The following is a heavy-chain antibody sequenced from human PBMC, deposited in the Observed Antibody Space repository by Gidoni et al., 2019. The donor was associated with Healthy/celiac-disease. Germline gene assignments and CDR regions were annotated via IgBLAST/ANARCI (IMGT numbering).Heavy chain of an antibody. V-gene: IGHV4-59*01. D-gene: IGHD2-15*01. CDR3: ARADDCSGGSCYYDY. J-gene: IGHJ4*02. CDR2: IYYSGST. Sequence: QVQLQESGPGLVKPSETLSLTCTVPGGSISSYYWSWIRQPPGKGLEWIGYIYYSGSTNYNPSLKSRVTISVDTSKNQFSLKLSSVTAADTAVYYCARADDCSGGSCYYDYWGQGTLVTVSS. CDR1: GGSISSYY.